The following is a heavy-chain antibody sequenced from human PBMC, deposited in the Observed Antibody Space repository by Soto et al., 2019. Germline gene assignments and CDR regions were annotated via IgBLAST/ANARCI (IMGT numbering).Heavy chain of an antibody. Sequence: ALRLSCAASGFTFSSFGMHWVRQAPGKGLEWVALIWYDGSNKYYADSVKGRFTISRDNSKNTLYLQMNSLRAEDTAVYYCAKDVISGDGFWLMDHWGQGTLVTVSS. CDR3: AKDVISGDGFWLMDH. V-gene: IGHV3-33*06. CDR2: IWYDGSNK. CDR1: GFTFSSFG. D-gene: IGHD2-21*02. J-gene: IGHJ4*02.